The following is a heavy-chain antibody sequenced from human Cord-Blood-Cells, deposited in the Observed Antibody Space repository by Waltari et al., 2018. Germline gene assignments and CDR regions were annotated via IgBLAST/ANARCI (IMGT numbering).Heavy chain of an antibody. V-gene: IGHV3-48*03. CDR1: GFPFSSYE. CDR2: ISSSGSTI. CDR3: ASHSGSYSEAFDI. D-gene: IGHD1-26*01. Sequence: EVQLVESGGGLVQPGGSLRLSCAASGFPFSSYEMNWVRKAPGKGLEWVSYISSSGSTIYYADSVKGRFTISRDNAKNSLYLQMNSLRAEDTAVYYCASHSGSYSEAFDIWGQGTMVTVSS. J-gene: IGHJ3*02.